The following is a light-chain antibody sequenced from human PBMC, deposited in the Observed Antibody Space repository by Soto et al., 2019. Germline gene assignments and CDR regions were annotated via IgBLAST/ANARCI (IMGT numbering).Light chain of an antibody. CDR3: CSYVGTFTHV. CDR1: SSDY. Sequence: QSALTQPRSVSGSPGQSVTISCTGTSSDYVSWYRQYPGKVPKLIIHGVNKRPLGVPDRLSGSKSGNTASLTISGLQAEDDADYYCCSYVGTFTHVFGTGTKVTV. V-gene: IGLV2-11*01. CDR2: GVN. J-gene: IGLJ1*01.